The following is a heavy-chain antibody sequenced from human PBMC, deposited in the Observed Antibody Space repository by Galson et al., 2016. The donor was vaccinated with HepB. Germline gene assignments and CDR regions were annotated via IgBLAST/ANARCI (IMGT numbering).Heavy chain of an antibody. CDR1: GFTFSSYA. Sequence: SLRLSCAASGFTFSSYAMYWVRQAPGKGLEWVAVISYAGSNKYYADSVKGRFTISRDNSKNTLFLQMNSLRAEDTAVYYCAKEPAPVGSYGVYYYYAMDVWGQGTTVTVSS. V-gene: IGHV3-30*18. CDR3: AKEPAPVGSYGVYYYYAMDV. CDR2: ISYAGSNK. D-gene: IGHD1-26*01. J-gene: IGHJ6*02.